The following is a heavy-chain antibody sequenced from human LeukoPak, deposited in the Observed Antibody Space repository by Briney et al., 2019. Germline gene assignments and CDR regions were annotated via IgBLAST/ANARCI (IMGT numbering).Heavy chain of an antibody. D-gene: IGHD3-22*01. CDR3: ARDLYRIVVVPHYFDY. CDR2: IKQDGSEK. Sequence: GGSLRLSCAAFGFTFSSYWMSWVRQAPGKGLEWVANIKQDGSEKYYVDSVKGRFTISRDNAKNSLYLQMNSLRAEDTAVYYCARDLYRIVVVPHYFDYWGQGTLVTVSS. CDR1: GFTFSSYW. J-gene: IGHJ4*02. V-gene: IGHV3-7*01.